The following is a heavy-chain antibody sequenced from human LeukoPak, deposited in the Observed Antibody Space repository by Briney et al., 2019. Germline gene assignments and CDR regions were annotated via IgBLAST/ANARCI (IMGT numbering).Heavy chain of an antibody. CDR1: GFTFSSYW. V-gene: IGHV3-7*01. Sequence: GGSLRLSCAASGFTFSSYWMSWVRQAPGKGLEWVANIKQDGSEKYYVDSVKGRFTISRDNAKNSLYLQMNSLRAEDTAVYYCARLGPWIQLWSPFDYWGQGTLVTVSS. CDR2: IKQDGSEK. J-gene: IGHJ4*02. CDR3: ARLGPWIQLWSPFDY. D-gene: IGHD5-18*01.